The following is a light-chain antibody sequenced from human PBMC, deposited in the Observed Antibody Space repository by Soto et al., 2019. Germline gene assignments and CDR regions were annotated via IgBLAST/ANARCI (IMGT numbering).Light chain of an antibody. CDR3: QQSSGT. J-gene: IGKJ2*02. CDR1: QNVNSY. Sequence: EIVLTQSPATLSLSPGERATLSCRASQNVNSYLAWYQQKPGQAPRLLIYDESNRATGNPARFSGSGSGTDFSLTIRSLDPEEFVVYYCQQSSGTFGQGTQLEIK. CDR2: DES. V-gene: IGKV3-11*01.